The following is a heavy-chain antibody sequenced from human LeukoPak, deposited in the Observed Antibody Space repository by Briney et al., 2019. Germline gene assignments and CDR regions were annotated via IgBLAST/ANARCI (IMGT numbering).Heavy chain of an antibody. D-gene: IGHD2-8*02. V-gene: IGHV3-33*01. J-gene: IGHJ4*02. CDR3: ARNRGPCTGGTCYPDY. Sequence: GGSLRLSCTTSGFTFSGYGMHWVRQAPGKGLEWVALIWNDGSKQYYGDSVKGRFTISKDNSKRMLFLQMDSLRAEDTAVCYCARNRGPCTGGTCYPDYWGQGTLVTVSS. CDR2: IWNDGSKQ. CDR1: GFTFSGYG.